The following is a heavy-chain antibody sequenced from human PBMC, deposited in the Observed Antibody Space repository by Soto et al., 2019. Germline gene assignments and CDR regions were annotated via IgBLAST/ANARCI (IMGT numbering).Heavy chain of an antibody. CDR3: ARVEPAAAYYYYCSMDV. V-gene: IGHV1-18*01. CDR1: GYTFTSYG. J-gene: IGHJ6*03. Sequence: QVQLVQSGAEVKKPGASVKVSCKASGYTFTSYGISWVRQAPGQGLEWMGWISAYNGNTNYAQKLQGRVTMTTDTSTSTAYMELRSLRSDDTAVYYCARVEPAAAYYYYCSMDVWGKGTTVTVSS. CDR2: ISAYNGNT. D-gene: IGHD2-2*01.